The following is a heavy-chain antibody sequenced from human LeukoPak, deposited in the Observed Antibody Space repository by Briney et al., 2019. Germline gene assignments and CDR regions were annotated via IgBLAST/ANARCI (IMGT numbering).Heavy chain of an antibody. D-gene: IGHD2-2*01. CDR3: ATDHGSTSCYCRASDL. CDR2: IKSQRDGGTA. J-gene: IGHJ3*01. CDR1: GLTFNNAW. V-gene: IGHV3-15*01. Sequence: GGSLRLSCAASGLTFNNAWMTWVRQAPGKGLEWVGRIKSQRDGGTADYAGPVKGRFTISRDDSKKVMYLQMNSLKTEDTAMYYCATDHGSTSCYCRASDLWGQGTRVIVSS.